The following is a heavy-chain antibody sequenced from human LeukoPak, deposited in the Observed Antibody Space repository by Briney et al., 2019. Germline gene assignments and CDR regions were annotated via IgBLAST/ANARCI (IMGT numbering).Heavy chain of an antibody. CDR3: AKYNGQLLEQWYFDY. CDR2: IDKNDATT. CDR1: GFTFSNYA. Sequence: PGGSLRLSCAPSGFTFSNYAMSCVRHAPGKGLGWVSSIDKNDATTNYAASVRGRFTISRDNSKNTPHLQMSSLRAEDTAVYYCAKYNGQLLEQWYFDYWGQGTLVTVSS. V-gene: IGHV3-23*01. D-gene: IGHD6-13*01. J-gene: IGHJ4*02.